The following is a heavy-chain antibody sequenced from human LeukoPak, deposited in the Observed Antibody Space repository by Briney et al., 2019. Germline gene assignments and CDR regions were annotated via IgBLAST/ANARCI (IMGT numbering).Heavy chain of an antibody. CDR1: GFTFSDSW. CDR2: MNQDGSEK. D-gene: IGHD3-16*01. J-gene: IGHJ6*02. CDR3: ATYTHWVAGDV. Sequence: GRSLRLSCAASGFTFSDSWMSWVRQAPGKGLEWVANMNQDGSEKDYVDSVKGRFTISRDNARNSLYLQMGSLRAEDTAVYYCATYTHWVAGDVWGQGTTVTVSS. V-gene: IGHV3-7*01.